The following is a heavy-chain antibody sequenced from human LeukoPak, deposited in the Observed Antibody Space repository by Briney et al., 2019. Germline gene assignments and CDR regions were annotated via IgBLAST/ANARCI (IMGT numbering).Heavy chain of an antibody. D-gene: IGHD6-19*01. J-gene: IGHJ4*02. CDR2: ISYDGSKK. CDR1: GFTFSTYA. CDR3: ARGPGSGWDDYFDY. V-gene: IGHV3-30-3*01. Sequence: GGSLRLSCAASGFTFSTYAMHWVREAPGKGLEWVATISYDGSKKFYADSGKGRFTISRDNSKNTLYLHMNSLRGEDTAVYYCARGPGSGWDDYFDYWGQGTLVTVSS.